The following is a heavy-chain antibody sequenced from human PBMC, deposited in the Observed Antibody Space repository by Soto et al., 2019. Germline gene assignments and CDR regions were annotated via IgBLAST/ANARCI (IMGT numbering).Heavy chain of an antibody. CDR1: GGSISSGGYY. D-gene: IGHD1-20*01. CDR3: ARVGGINWFDP. CDR2: IYYSGST. Sequence: QVQLQESGPGLVKPSQTLSLTCTVSGGSISSGGYYWSWIRQHPGKGLEWIGYIYYSGSTYYNPSLKDRVTISVDTTTNQFTRKTSSVTAAVTAVYFCARVGGINWFDPWGQGTLVTVSS. J-gene: IGHJ5*02. V-gene: IGHV4-31*03.